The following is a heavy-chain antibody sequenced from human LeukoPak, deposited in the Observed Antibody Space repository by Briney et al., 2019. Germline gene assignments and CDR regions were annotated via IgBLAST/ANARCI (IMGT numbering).Heavy chain of an antibody. CDR2: MNPNSGNT. Sequence: ASVKVSCKASGYTFTSYDINWVRQATGQGLEWMGWMNPNSGNTGYAQKFQGRVTMTRNTSISTAYMELSSLRSEDTAVYYCARGRGSYGQPYFDYWGQGTLVTVSS. V-gene: IGHV1-8*01. J-gene: IGHJ4*02. D-gene: IGHD1-26*01. CDR1: GYTFTSYD. CDR3: ARGRGSYGQPYFDY.